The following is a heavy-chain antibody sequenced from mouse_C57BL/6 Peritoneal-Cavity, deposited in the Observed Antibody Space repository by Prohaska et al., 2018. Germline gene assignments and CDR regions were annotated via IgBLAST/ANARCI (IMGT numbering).Heavy chain of an antibody. D-gene: IGHD1-1*01. CDR3: ARFTTVVATYYFDY. Sequence: QAYLQQSGAELVRPGASVKMSCKASGYTFTSYNMHWVKQTPRQGLEWIGAIYPGNGDTSYNQKFKGKATLTVDKSSSTAYMQLSSLTSEDSAVYFCARFTTVVATYYFDYWGQGTTLTVSS. V-gene: IGHV1-12*01. CDR1: GYTFTSYN. CDR2: IYPGNGDT. J-gene: IGHJ2*01.